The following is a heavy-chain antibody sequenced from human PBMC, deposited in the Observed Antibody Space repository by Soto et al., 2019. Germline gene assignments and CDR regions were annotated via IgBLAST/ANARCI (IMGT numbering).Heavy chain of an antibody. CDR3: ASGPKRNSLYLX. D-gene: IGHD1-7*01. CDR1: DFTVSNKF. CDR2: ISSDSRT. V-gene: IGHV3-53*01. J-gene: IGHJ4*02. Sequence: GGSLRLSCAASDFTVSNKFMTWVRQAPGKGLEWVSVISSDSRTYYADYVKGRFTISRDSSKNKLFLQMNSLRAEDTAIYYCASGPKRNSLYLXWGQGTLFTVSX.